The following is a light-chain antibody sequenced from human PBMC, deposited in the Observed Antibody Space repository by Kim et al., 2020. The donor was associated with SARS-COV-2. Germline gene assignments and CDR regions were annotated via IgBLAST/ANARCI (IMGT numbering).Light chain of an antibody. V-gene: IGKV3-20*01. CDR3: QQYGSSPRT. Sequence: SPGERAPLSCRSSQSVSSSYLAWYQQKPGQAPRLLTYGASSRATGIPDRFSGSGSGTDFTLTISRLEPEDFAVYYCQQYGSSPRTFGQGTKVEIK. CDR2: GAS. CDR1: QSVSSSY. J-gene: IGKJ1*01.